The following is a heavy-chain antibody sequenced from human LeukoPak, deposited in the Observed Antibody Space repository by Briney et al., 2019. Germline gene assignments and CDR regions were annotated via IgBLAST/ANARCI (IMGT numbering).Heavy chain of an antibody. CDR3: ARHTPRGYYYDSSGFSVYYFDY. V-gene: IGHV4-38-2*01. CDR2: IYHSGST. J-gene: IGHJ4*02. D-gene: IGHD3-22*01. CDR1: GHSISSGYY. Sequence: SETLSLTCAVSGHSISSGYYWGWIRQPPGKGLEWIGSIYHSGSTYYNPSLKSRVTISVDTSKNQFSLKLSSVTATDTAVYYCARHTPRGYYYDSSGFSVYYFDYWGQGTLVTVSS.